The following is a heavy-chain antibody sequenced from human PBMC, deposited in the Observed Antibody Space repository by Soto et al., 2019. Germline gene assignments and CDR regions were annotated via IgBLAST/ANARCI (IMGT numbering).Heavy chain of an antibody. Sequence: QVQLAQSGAEVKKPGSSVKVSCKASGGTLSNSAISWVRQAPGQGLEWMGGIIPVFGTVNYAQNYRDRVTISADESTSTIYMEMRSLRSEDTAGYFCASGRIIVVGSRAYYHMAVWGQGTTVTVTS. CDR2: IIPVFGTV. CDR3: ASGRIIVVGSRAYYHMAV. V-gene: IGHV1-69*01. J-gene: IGHJ6*02. CDR1: GGTLSNSA. D-gene: IGHD3-22*01.